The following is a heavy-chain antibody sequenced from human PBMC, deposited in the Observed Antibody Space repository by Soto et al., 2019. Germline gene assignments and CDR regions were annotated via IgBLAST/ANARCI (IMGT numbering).Heavy chain of an antibody. Sequence: VKVSCKASGYTFTSYGISWVRQAPGQGLEWMGWISAYNGNTNYAQKLQGRVTMTTDTSTSTAYMELRSLRSDDTAVYYCASSSSGYDYFDYWGQGTLVTVSS. CDR3: ASSSSGYDYFDY. D-gene: IGHD5-12*01. CDR1: GYTFTSYG. CDR2: ISAYNGNT. J-gene: IGHJ4*02. V-gene: IGHV1-18*01.